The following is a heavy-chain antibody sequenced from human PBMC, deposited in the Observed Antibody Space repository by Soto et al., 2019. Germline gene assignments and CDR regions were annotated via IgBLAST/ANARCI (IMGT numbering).Heavy chain of an antibody. V-gene: IGHV3-23*01. CDR3: AKAGVVPAAIGWNYYCGMDV. D-gene: IGHD2-2*02. Sequence: EVQLLESGGGLVQPGGSLRLSCAASGFTFSSYAMSWVRQAPGKGLEWVSAISGSGGSTYYADSVKGRFTISRDNSKNTLYLQMNSLRAEDTAVYYCAKAGVVPAAIGWNYYCGMDVWGQGTTVTVSS. CDR1: GFTFSSYA. J-gene: IGHJ6*02. CDR2: ISGSGGST.